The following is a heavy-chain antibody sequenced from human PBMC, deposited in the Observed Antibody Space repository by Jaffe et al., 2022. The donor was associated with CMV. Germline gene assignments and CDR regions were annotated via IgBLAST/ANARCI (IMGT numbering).Heavy chain of an antibody. CDR3: ASGHQKVAAAGSNWYFDL. CDR2: INPNSGGT. Sequence: QVQLVQSGAEVKKPGASVKVSCKASGYTFTGYYMHWVRQAPGQGLEWMGWINPNSGGTNYAQKFQGRVTMTRDTSISTAYMELSRLRSDDTAVYYCASGHQKVAAAGSNWYFDLWGRGTLVTVSS. D-gene: IGHD6-13*01. V-gene: IGHV1-2*02. J-gene: IGHJ2*01. CDR1: GYTFTGYY.